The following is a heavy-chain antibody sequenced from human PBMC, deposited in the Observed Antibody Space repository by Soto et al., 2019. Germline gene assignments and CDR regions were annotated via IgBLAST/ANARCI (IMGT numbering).Heavy chain of an antibody. J-gene: IGHJ3*02. CDR3: ARDQDAHGDYYYLACDI. V-gene: IGHV1-3*01. Sequence: QVQLVQSGAEVKKPGASVKVSCKASGYTFTSYAMHWVRQAPGQRLEWMGWINAGNGNTKYSQTFQGRVTITRDTSASTAYMELSSLRSEDTAVYYCARDQDAHGDYYYLACDIWGQGTMVTVSS. CDR2: INAGNGNT. CDR1: GYTFTSYA. D-gene: IGHD4-17*01.